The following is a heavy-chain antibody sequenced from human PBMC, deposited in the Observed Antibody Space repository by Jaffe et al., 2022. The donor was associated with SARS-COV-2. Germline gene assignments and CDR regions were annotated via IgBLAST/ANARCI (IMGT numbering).Heavy chain of an antibody. D-gene: IGHD3-16*01. CDR2: ITSSGNTI. J-gene: IGHJ1*01. CDR3: ARVRSQDQGDKDFQH. V-gene: IGHV3-48*02. CDR1: GFIFSDYS. Sequence: EVQLVESGGGLEQPGGSLRLSCSASGFIFSDYSMSWVRQAPGKGLEWVSSITSSGNTIFYADSVKGRFTISRDNAGNSLHLQMNSLRDEDTAVYYCARVRSQDQGDKDFQHWGQGTLVTVSS.